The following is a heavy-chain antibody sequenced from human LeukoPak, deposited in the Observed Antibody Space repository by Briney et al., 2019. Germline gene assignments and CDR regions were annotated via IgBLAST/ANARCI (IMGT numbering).Heavy chain of an antibody. CDR2: IYTSGST. Sequence: SETLSLTCTVSGGSISSYYWSWIRQPAGKGLEWIGRIYTSGSTNYNPSLKSRVTISVDKSKNQFSLKLSSVTAADTAVYYCSRVYCGGDCYQFDPWGQGTLVTVSS. J-gene: IGHJ5*02. V-gene: IGHV4-4*07. CDR3: SRVYCGGDCYQFDP. D-gene: IGHD2-21*02. CDR1: GGSISSYY.